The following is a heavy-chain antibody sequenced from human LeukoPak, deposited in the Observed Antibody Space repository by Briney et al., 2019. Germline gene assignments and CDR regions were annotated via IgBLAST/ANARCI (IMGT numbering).Heavy chain of an antibody. CDR1: GGTFSSYA. CDR3: VIYGPVRGAFLDY. D-gene: IGHD3-10*01. V-gene: IGHV1-69*13. Sequence: ASVKVSCKASGGTFSSYAISWVRQAPGQGLEWMGGIIPNFGTANYAQKFQGRVTITADESTSTAYMELSSLRSEDTAVYYCVIYGPVRGAFLDYWGQGTLVTVSS. CDR2: IIPNFGTA. J-gene: IGHJ4*02.